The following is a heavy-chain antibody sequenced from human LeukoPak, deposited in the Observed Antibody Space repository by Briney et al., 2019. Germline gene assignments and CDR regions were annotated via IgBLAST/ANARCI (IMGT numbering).Heavy chain of an antibody. Sequence: PGGSLRLSCAASGFTFSSYSMNWVRQAPGKGLEWVSSISSSSSYIYYADSVKGRFTISRDNAKNSLYLQMNSLRAEDTAVYYCARDASIYDSSGYYRKYYFDYWGQGTLVTVSS. J-gene: IGHJ4*02. CDR1: GFTFSSYS. CDR2: ISSSSSYI. D-gene: IGHD3-22*01. CDR3: ARDASIYDSSGYYRKYYFDY. V-gene: IGHV3-21*01.